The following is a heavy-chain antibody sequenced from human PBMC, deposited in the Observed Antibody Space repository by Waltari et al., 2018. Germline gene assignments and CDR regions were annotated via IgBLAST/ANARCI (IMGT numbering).Heavy chain of an antibody. CDR3: ARENSNGWSPLYYMDV. Sequence: QLQLQASGPGLVTPSEPLSLTCTVPGRSIRSQSYYWGWIRQSPGKGRVSIGPRHYSGKTYYHLALRSRGILSDVTSKIQVARKLRSVSAADTAVYDGARENSNGWSPLYYMDVWSKGTTVTSSS. J-gene: IGHJ6*03. CDR2: RHYSGKT. CDR1: GRSIRSQSYY. V-gene: IGHV4-39*07. D-gene: IGHD6-19*01.